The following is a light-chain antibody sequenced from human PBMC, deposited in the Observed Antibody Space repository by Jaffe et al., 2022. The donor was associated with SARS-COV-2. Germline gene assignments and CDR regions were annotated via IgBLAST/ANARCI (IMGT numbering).Light chain of an antibody. J-gene: IGKJ4*01. CDR1: QGISDW. CDR3: QQANSFPPT. V-gene: IGKV1-12*01. Sequence: DIQMTQSPSSVSASVGDRVTITCRASQGISDWLAWYQQKPGIAPKLLIYAASTLQSGVSSRFSGSGSGTDFTLTISSLQPEDFATYFCQQANSFPPTFGGGTRVEIK. CDR2: AAS.